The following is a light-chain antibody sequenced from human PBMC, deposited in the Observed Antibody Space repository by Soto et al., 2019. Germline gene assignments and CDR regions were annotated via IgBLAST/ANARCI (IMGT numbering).Light chain of an antibody. CDR3: QQYGSSKT. J-gene: IGKJ1*01. Sequence: EIVMTQSPATLSVSPGERATLSCRASQSVSSNLAWYQQKPGQAPRLLIYSTSRRATGIPDRFSGSGSGTDFTLTIGGLEPEDFAIYYCQQYGSSKTFGQGTKVDIK. V-gene: IGKV3-20*01. CDR1: QSVSSN. CDR2: STS.